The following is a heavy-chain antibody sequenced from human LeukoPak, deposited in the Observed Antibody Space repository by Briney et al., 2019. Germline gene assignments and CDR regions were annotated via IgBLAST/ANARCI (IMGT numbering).Heavy chain of an antibody. V-gene: IGHV1-18*01. CDR3: AREIGYDSNGYSGDAFVT. CDR1: GYTFTSYG. J-gene: IGHJ3*02. Sequence: GASVKVSCKASGYTFTSYGISWVRQAPGQGLEWMGWISAYNGNTNYAQKLQGRVTMTTDTSTSTAYMELRSLRSDDTAVYYCAREIGYDSNGYSGDAFVTWGQGTMVTVSS. D-gene: IGHD3-22*01. CDR2: ISAYNGNT.